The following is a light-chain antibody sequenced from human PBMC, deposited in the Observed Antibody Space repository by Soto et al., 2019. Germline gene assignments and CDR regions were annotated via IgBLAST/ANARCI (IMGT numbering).Light chain of an antibody. Sequence: DIPMAQSPSSLSAAVGDRVTITCRASQTISTYLNWYQQKPGKAPKLLIYAASSLQSGVPSRFSGSGSGTDFALTISSLQPDDSATYCCQQSYDTPLFTFGPGTKVQIK. CDR1: QTISTY. V-gene: IGKV1-39*01. CDR3: QQSYDTPLFT. CDR2: AAS. J-gene: IGKJ3*01.